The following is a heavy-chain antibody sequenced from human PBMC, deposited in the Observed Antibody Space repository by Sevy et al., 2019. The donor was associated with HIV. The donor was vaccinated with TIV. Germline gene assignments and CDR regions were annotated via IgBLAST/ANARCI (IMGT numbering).Heavy chain of an antibody. CDR2: IWYDGTNQ. J-gene: IGHJ3*02. Sequence: GGSLRLSCAASGFTFRSYGMHWVRQAPGKGLEWVAFIWYDGTNQYYLDSVKGRFTISRDNSKDTLYLQMNSLRAEDTAVYYCAKDRSRRYYDILTGYFKGDAIDIWGQGTMVTVSS. CDR3: AKDRSRRYYDILTGYFKGDAIDI. V-gene: IGHV3-30*02. D-gene: IGHD3-9*01. CDR1: GFTFRSYG.